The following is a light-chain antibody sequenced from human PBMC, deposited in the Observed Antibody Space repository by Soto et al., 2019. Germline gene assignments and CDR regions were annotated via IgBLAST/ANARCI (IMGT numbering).Light chain of an antibody. J-gene: IGKJ4*01. CDR2: AAS. V-gene: IGKV1-9*01. CDR3: QQLNSYPRT. Sequence: IQLTQSPSSLSASVGDRVTITCRASQGISSYLAWYQQKPGKAPKLLIYAASTLQSGVPSRFSGSGSGTDFTLTISSLQPEDVATYYCQQLNSYPRTFGGGTNVEIK. CDR1: QGISSY.